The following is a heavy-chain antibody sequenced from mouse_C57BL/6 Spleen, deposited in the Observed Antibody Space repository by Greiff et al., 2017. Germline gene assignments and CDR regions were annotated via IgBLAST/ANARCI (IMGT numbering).Heavy chain of an antibody. J-gene: IGHJ4*01. V-gene: IGHV14-4*01. CDR3: TTGYYGNYVGGYAMDY. D-gene: IGHD2-1*01. Sequence: VQLQQSGAELLRPGASVKLSCTASGFNIKDDYMHWVKQRPEQGLEWIGWIDPENGDTEYASKFQGKATITADTSSNTAYLQLSSLTSEDTAVYYCTTGYYGNYVGGYAMDYWGQGTSVTVSS. CDR1: GFNIKDDY. CDR2: IDPENGDT.